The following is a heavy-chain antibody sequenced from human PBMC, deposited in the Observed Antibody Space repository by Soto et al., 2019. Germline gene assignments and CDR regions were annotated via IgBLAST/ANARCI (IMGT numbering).Heavy chain of an antibody. Sequence: SETLSLTCAVYGGSFRGYYWSWIRQPPGKGLEWIGEINHSGSTNYNPSLKSRVTISVDTSKNQFSLKLSSVTAADTAVYYCARGGASMVRGVISYWGQGTLVTVSS. CDR3: ARGGASMVRGVISY. CDR2: INHSGST. D-gene: IGHD3-10*01. J-gene: IGHJ4*02. CDR1: GGSFRGYY. V-gene: IGHV4-34*01.